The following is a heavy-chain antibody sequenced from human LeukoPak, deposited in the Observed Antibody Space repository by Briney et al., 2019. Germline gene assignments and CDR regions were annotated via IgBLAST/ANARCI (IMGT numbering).Heavy chain of an antibody. CDR1: GFTFSSYG. D-gene: IGHD1-1*01. CDR2: IWYDGSNK. Sequence: PGRSLRLSCAASGFTFSSYGMHWVRQAPGKGLEWVAVIWYDGSNKYYADSVKGRFTISRDNSKNTLYLQMNSLRAEDTAVYYCARGRTGTLLDYWGQGTLVTVSS. CDR3: ARGRTGTLLDY. V-gene: IGHV3-33*01. J-gene: IGHJ4*02.